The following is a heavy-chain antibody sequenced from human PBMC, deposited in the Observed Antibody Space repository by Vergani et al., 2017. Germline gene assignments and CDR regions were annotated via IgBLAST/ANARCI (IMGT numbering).Heavy chain of an antibody. J-gene: IGHJ4*02. Sequence: EVQLVESGGGLVKPGGSLRLSCAASGFTFSSYSMNWVRQAPGKGLEWVSSISSSSSYTNYADSVKGRFTISRDNAKNSLYLQMNSLRAEDTAVYYCARKWDVHFDYWGQGTLVTVSS. CDR3: ARKWDVHFDY. D-gene: IGHD1-26*01. CDR2: ISSSSSYT. CDR1: GFTFSSYS. V-gene: IGHV3-21*04.